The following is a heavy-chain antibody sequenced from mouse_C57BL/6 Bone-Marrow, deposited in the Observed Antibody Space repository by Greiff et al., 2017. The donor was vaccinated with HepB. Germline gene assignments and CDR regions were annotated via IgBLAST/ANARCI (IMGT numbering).Heavy chain of an antibody. D-gene: IGHD1-1*01. J-gene: IGHJ2*01. Sequence: EVQLQESGGGLVQPGGSMKLSCVASGFTFSNYWMNWVRQSPEKGLEWVAQIRLKSDNYATHYAESVKGRFTISRDDSKSSVYLQMNNLRAEDTGIYYCTGPYYYGSLDNWGQGTTLTDSS. CDR1: GFTFSNYW. V-gene: IGHV6-3*01. CDR3: TGPYYYGSLDN. CDR2: IRLKSDNYAT.